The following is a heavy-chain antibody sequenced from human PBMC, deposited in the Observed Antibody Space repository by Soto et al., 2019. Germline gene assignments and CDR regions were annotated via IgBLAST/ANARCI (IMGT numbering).Heavy chain of an antibody. Sequence: PSETLSLPCAVYAGSFSAYYWSWIRHPPGKGLECIGEINHSGSTNYNPSLKSRVTISVETFKNLLSLKLSSVTAADTAVYYCARGPYDYVLGSYRNTIDYWGQGTLVTVSS. V-gene: IGHV4-34*01. CDR1: AGSFSAYY. J-gene: IGHJ4*02. D-gene: IGHD3-16*02. CDR2: INHSGST. CDR3: ARGPYDYVLGSYRNTIDY.